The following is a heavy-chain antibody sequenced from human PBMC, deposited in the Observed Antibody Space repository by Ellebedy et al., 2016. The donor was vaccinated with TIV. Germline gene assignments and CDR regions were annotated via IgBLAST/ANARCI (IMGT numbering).Heavy chain of an antibody. CDR3: ARRVDTAMVAPGYYGMDV. CDR1: GGSIGSYY. D-gene: IGHD5-18*01. J-gene: IGHJ6*02. CDR2: IYYSGST. V-gene: IGHV4-39*01. Sequence: MPSETLSLTCTVSGGSIGSYYWGWIRQPPGKGLEWIGSIYYSGSTYYNPSLKSRVTISVDTSKNQFSLKLTSVTAADTAVYYCARRVDTAMVAPGYYGMDVWGQGTTVTVSS.